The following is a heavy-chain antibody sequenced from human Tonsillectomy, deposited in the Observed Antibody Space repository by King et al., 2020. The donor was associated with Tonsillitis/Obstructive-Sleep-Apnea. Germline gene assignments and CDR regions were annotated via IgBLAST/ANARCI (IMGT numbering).Heavy chain of an antibody. CDR3: ARGPSPVVTRGVSDS. Sequence: QLVQSGAEAKKPGESLTISCKGFGYTFSNSWIAWVRQMSGKGLEWMGIIYPGDSDTIYSPSFQGHVSISADKFTITAYLQWTSLKASDSAMYFCARGPSPVVTRGVSDSGGQGTLVTVSA. CDR2: IYPGDSDT. J-gene: IGHJ5*01. D-gene: IGHD3-22*01. CDR1: GYTFSNSW. V-gene: IGHV5-51*01.